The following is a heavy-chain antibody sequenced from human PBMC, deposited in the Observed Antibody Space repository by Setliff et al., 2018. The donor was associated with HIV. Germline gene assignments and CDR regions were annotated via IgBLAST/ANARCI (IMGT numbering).Heavy chain of an antibody. D-gene: IGHD3-10*01. CDR1: GGSISSYY. Sequence: SETLSLTCIVSGGSISSYYWSWIRQPAGKGLEWIGRIYTSGSTNYNPSLKSRVTMSVDTSKNQFSLKLSSVTASDTAVYRCASLYYISSWTSYFDSWGQGTLVTVSS. V-gene: IGHV4-4*07. CDR2: IYTSGST. J-gene: IGHJ4*02. CDR3: ASLYYISSWTSYFDS.